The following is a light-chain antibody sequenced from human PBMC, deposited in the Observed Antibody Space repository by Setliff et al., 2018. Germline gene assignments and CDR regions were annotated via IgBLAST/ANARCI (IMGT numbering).Light chain of an antibody. J-gene: IGLJ1*01. CDR1: SSDIHGFSY. CDR2: DVT. CDR3: SSYTARSAV. V-gene: IGLV2-14*03. Sequence: QSALTQPASVSGSPGQSITISCTVISSDIHGFSYVSWYQQHPDKAPKLLIYDVTYRPSGVSDRFSASMSGNTASLTISGLQAEDEGDYYCSSYTARSAVFGPGTKVTVL.